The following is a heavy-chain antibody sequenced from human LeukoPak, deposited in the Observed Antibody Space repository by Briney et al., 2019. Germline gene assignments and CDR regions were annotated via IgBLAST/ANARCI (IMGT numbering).Heavy chain of an antibody. V-gene: IGHV4-34*01. D-gene: IGHD4-23*01. CDR3: ARVQAYGGKGYFDY. CDR1: GGSFSGYY. Sequence: ASETPSLTCAVYGGSFSGYYWSWIRQPPGKGLEWIGEINHSGSTNYNPSLKSRVTISVDTSKNQFSLKLSSVTAADTAVYYCARVQAYGGKGYFDYWGQGTLVTVSS. CDR2: INHSGST. J-gene: IGHJ4*02.